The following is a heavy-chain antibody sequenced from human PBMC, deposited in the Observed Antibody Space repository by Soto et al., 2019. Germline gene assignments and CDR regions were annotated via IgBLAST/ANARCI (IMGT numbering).Heavy chain of an antibody. J-gene: IGHJ6*02. CDR2: IKSKTDGGTT. D-gene: IGHD3-3*01. Sequence: PGGSLRLSCAASGFTFSNAWMNWVRQAPGKGLEWVGRIKSKTDGGTTDYAAPVKGRFTISRDDSKNTLYLQMNSLKTEDTAVYYCTTDHQFGRFWEWRPDYYYGMDVWGQGTTVTVSS. V-gene: IGHV3-15*07. CDR3: TTDHQFGRFWEWRPDYYYGMDV. CDR1: GFTFSNAW.